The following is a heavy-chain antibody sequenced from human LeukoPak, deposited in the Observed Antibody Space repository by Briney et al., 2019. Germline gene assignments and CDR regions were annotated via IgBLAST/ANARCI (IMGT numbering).Heavy chain of an antibody. D-gene: IGHD3-22*01. CDR1: GGTFSSYA. CDR3: ARETLDSSGYYLFDY. Sequence: SVKVSCKASGGTFSSYAISWVRQAPGQGLEWMGGIIPIFGTANYAQKFQGRVTITTDESTSTAYMELSSLRSGDTAVYYCARETLDSSGYYLFDYWGQGTLVTVSS. V-gene: IGHV1-69*05. J-gene: IGHJ4*02. CDR2: IIPIFGTA.